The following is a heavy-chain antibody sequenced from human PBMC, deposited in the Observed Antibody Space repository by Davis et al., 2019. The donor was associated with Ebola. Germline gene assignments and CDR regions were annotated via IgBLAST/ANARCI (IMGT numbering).Heavy chain of an antibody. Sequence: GESLKISCAASGFTFSKYWMHWVRQAPGKGLVWVSRINGDGSSPTYADSVKGRFTISRDNAKNTLYLQMHSLRAEDTAVYYCARDWSLYYYYGMDVWGQGTTVTVS. CDR1: GFTFSKYW. CDR3: ARDWSLYYYYGMDV. D-gene: IGHD2-8*02. CDR2: INGDGSSP. V-gene: IGHV3-74*01. J-gene: IGHJ6*02.